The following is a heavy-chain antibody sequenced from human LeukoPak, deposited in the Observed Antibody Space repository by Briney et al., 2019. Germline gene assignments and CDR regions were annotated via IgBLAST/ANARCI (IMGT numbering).Heavy chain of an antibody. J-gene: IGHJ3*02. CDR3: AKDGRYSSGWYSPRDAFDI. D-gene: IGHD6-19*01. V-gene: IGHV3-30*18. CDR2: ISYDGSNK. Sequence: GGSLRLSCAASGFTFSSYGMHWVRQAPGKGLEWVAVISYDGSNKYYADSVKGRFTISRDNSKNTLYLQMNSLSAEDTAVYYCAKDGRYSSGWYSPRDAFDIWGQGTMVTVSS. CDR1: GFTFSSYG.